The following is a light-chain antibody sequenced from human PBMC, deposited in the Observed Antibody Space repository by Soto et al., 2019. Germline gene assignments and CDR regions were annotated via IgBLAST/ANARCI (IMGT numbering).Light chain of an antibody. CDR2: EVS. V-gene: IGLV2-14*01. CDR3: SSYTSSSTRV. CDR1: SSDVGGYNY. Sequence: QSALTQPASVSGSPGQSITISCTGTSSDVGGYNYVSWYQQHPGKAPKLMIYEVSNRPSGVSNRFSGSKSVNTSSLTIAGLEDEDDADYYCSSYTSSSTRVFGGGTKLTVL. J-gene: IGLJ3*02.